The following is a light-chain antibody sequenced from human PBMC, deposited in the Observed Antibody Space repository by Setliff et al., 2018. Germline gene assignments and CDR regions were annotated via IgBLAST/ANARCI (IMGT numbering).Light chain of an antibody. CDR3: SSNIGSNNFDV. Sequence: QSALTQPPSASGSPGQSVTISCTGTSSDIGGYKYVSWYQQHPGKAPKLMIYEVNKRPSGVPYRFSGSKSGNTASLTVSGLQAEDEADYYCSSNIGSNNFDVFGTGTKVTVL. J-gene: IGLJ1*01. CDR1: SSDIGGYKY. CDR2: EVN. V-gene: IGLV2-8*01.